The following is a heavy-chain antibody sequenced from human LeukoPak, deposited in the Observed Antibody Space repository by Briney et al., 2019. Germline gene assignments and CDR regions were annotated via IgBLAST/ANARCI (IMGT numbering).Heavy chain of an antibody. CDR1: GFTFSSYW. V-gene: IGHV3-7*05. J-gene: IGHJ4*02. Sequence: GGSLRLSCAASGFTFSSYWMSWVRQAPGKGLEWVANIKQDGSEKYYVDSVKGRFTISRDNAKNSLHLQMNSLRAEDTAVYYCARVPGGFSYGYDFDCWGQGTLATVSS. CDR2: IKQDGSEK. D-gene: IGHD5-18*01. CDR3: ARVPGGFSYGYDFDC.